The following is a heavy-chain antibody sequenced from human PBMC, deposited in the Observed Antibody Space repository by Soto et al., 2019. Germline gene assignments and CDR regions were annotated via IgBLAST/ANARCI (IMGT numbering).Heavy chain of an antibody. CDR1: GASVAGGSYY. D-gene: IGHD6-13*01. CDR3: ARDTYSGYDFGL. J-gene: IGHJ5*02. V-gene: IGHV4-30-4*01. CDR2: IPSRGRP. Sequence: QVQLRESGPGLVKPSQTLSLTRSVSGASVAGGSYYWSWVRQPPGKGLEWIGYIPSRGRPFYNPALTSGGNISADTSNKQLALQLTSVTAADTAVYYCARDTYSGYDFGLWGQGTLVTVAS.